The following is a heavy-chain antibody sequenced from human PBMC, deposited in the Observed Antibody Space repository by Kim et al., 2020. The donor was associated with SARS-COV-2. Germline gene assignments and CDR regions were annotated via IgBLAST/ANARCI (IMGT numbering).Heavy chain of an antibody. CDR3: TTILDTGDFWSGYYPYYFDY. D-gene: IGHD3-3*01. J-gene: IGHJ4*02. V-gene: IGHV3-15*01. Sequence: RFTISRDDSKNTLYLQMNSLKTEDTAVYYCTTILDTGDFWSGYYPYYFDYWGQGTLVTVSS.